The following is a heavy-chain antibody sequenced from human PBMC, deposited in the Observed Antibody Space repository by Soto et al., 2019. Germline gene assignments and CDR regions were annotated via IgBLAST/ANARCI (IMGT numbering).Heavy chain of an antibody. J-gene: IGHJ6*02. CDR1: GGTFSSYA. CDR2: IIPIFGTA. Sequence: QVQLVQSGAEVKKPGSSVKVSCKASGGTFSSYAISWVRQAPGQGLEWMGGIIPIFGTANYAQKFQGRVTITADESTSTAYMELSSLRSEDTAVYYCATSPIPNSYGCYYYYGMDVWGQGTTVTVSS. CDR3: ATSPIPNSYGCYYYYGMDV. D-gene: IGHD5-18*01. V-gene: IGHV1-69*01.